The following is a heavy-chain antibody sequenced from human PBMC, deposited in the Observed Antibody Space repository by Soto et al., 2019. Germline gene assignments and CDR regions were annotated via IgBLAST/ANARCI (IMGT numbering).Heavy chain of an antibody. CDR1: GFTFSSYA. CDR2: ISYDGSNK. J-gene: IGHJ4*02. V-gene: IGHV3-30-3*01. D-gene: IGHD6-13*01. Sequence: PGGSLRLSCAASGFTFSSYAMHWVRQAPGKGLEWVAVISYDGSNKYYADSVKGRFTISRDNSKNTLYLQMNSLRAEDTAVYYCARAKQKYYFDYWGQGTLVTVSS. CDR3: ARAKQKYYFDY.